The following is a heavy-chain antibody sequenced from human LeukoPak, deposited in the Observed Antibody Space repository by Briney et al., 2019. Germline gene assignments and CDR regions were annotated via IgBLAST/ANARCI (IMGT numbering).Heavy chain of an antibody. D-gene: IGHD3-3*01. V-gene: IGHV3-23*03. Sequence: GGSLRLSCATSGFTFSSYAMSWVRQAPGKGLEWVSGIYSGGSTYYADSVKGRFTISRDNSKNTLYLQMNSLRAEDTAVYYCAKDLLEWLLTEGGAFDIWGQGTMVTVSS. J-gene: IGHJ3*02. CDR1: GFTFSSYA. CDR3: AKDLLEWLLTEGGAFDI. CDR2: IYSGGST.